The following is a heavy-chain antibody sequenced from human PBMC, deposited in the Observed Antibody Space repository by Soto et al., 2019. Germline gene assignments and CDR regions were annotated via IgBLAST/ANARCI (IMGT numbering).Heavy chain of an antibody. CDR1: GFTFSMYW. V-gene: IGHV3-74*01. Sequence: EVQLVESGGDLVQPGGSLRLSCTASGFTFSMYWMHWVRQVPGKGPEWVSRISDDGSRADYADSVKGRFTISRDNAKNTLYLEMHVLRADDTAVYYCTRGPRPSSVRTGAFWGQGTPVTVSS. J-gene: IGHJ4*02. D-gene: IGHD3-10*01. CDR2: ISDDGSRA. CDR3: TRGPRPSSVRTGAF.